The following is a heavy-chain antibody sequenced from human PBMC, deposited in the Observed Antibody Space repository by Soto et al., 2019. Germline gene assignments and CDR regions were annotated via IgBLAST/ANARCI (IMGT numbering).Heavy chain of an antibody. V-gene: IGHV4-34*01. CDR3: ARGTLIYYYGMDV. CDR1: GGSFSGYY. Sequence: SETLSLTCAVYGGSFSGYYWSWIRQPPGKGLEWIGEINHSGSTNYNPSLKSRVTISVDTSKDQFSLKLSSVTAADTAVYYCARGTLIYYYGMDVWGQGTTVTVSS. D-gene: IGHD2-8*01. J-gene: IGHJ6*02. CDR2: INHSGST.